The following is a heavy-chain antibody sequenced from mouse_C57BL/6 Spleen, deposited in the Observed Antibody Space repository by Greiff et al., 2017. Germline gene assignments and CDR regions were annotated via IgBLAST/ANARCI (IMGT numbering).Heavy chain of an antibody. D-gene: IGHD3-3*01. V-gene: IGHV2-6-1*01. CDR3: ARHRGSLYAMDY. CDR1: GFSLTSYG. J-gene: IGHJ4*01. CDR2: IWSDGST. Sequence: VQVVESGPGLVAPSQRLSITCTVSGFSLTSYGVHWVRQPPGKGLEWLVVIWSDGSTTYNSALKSRLSISKDNSKSQVFLKMNSLQTDDTAMYYCARHRGSLYAMDYWGQGTSVTVSS.